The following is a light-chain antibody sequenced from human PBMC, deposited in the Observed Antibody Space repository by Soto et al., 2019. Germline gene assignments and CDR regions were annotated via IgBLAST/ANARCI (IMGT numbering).Light chain of an antibody. CDR2: GAS. CDR3: QQYGGSPT. CDR1: QSVSSSN. V-gene: IGKV3-20*01. Sequence: EIGVRQSPATLSVSTGERGTLSCRASQSVSSSNLAWYQQKPGQAPRLLIYGASNRATGIPDKFSGSGSGTDFTLTISRLEPEDFAVYYCQQYGGSPTFGQGTKVHIK. J-gene: IGKJ1*01.